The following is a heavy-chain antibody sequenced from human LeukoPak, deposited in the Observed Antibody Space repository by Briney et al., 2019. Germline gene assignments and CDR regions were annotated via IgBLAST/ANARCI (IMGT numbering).Heavy chain of an antibody. CDR1: GFTFSSYW. V-gene: IGHV3-74*01. Sequence: GGSLRLSCAASGFTFSSYWMHWVRHPPGKGLVWVSRISSDGNTTSYADSVKGRFIISRDNAKSTLYLQMNSLKAEDTAVYYCARYSGYDGGSWGQGTLVTVSS. CDR3: ARYSGYDGGS. D-gene: IGHD5-12*01. CDR2: ISSDGNTT. J-gene: IGHJ5*02.